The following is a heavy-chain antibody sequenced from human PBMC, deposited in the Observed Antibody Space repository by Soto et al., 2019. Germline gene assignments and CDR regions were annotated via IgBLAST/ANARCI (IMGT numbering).Heavy chain of an antibody. CDR2: IYWDDDK. CDR1: GFSLSSTGVG. D-gene: IGHD1-1*01. V-gene: IGHV2-5*02. CDR3: AKRRRWSYNWDRGWFDP. Sequence: HITLQESGPTRVKPTQTLAVTCNFSGFSLSSTGVGVGWIRQSPGKALEWLAVIYWDDDKRYNPSLRSRLTIIKETSQNQVVLLITNLDPVDTGIYFCAKRRRWSYNWDRGWFDPWGQGTLVTVSS. J-gene: IGHJ5*02.